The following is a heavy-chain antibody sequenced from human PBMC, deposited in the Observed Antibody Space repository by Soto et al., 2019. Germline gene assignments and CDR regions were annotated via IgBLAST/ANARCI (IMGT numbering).Heavy chain of an antibody. CDR1: GFTFSSYA. D-gene: IGHD2-15*01. J-gene: IGHJ4*02. Sequence: QVQLVESGGGVVQPGRSLRLSCAASGFTFSSYAMHWVRQAPGKGLEWVAVISYDGSNKYYAYSVKGRFTISRDNSKNTLYLQMNSLRAEDTAVYYCARDLVVAATDYWGQGTLVTVSS. V-gene: IGHV3-30-3*01. CDR2: ISYDGSNK. CDR3: ARDLVVAATDY.